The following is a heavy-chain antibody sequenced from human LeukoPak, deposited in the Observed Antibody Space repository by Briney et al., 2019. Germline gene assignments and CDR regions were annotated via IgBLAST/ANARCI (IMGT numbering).Heavy chain of an antibody. J-gene: IGHJ4*02. D-gene: IGHD5-18*01. CDR3: ARDKQHSYGRYFDH. CDR2: MQSTGNS. V-gene: IGHV4-59*01. CDR1: GGSISTYH. Sequence: SETLSLTCTVSGGSISTYHWNWIRKSPGKGLEWIGYMQSTGNSTYNPSLKRGVTMSVDMSRNQIVLNLSSVTAADTAVYFCARDKQHSYGRYFDHWGQGTLVTVSS.